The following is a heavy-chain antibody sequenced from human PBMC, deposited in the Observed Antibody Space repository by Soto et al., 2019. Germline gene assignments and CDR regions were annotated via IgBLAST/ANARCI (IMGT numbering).Heavy chain of an antibody. CDR1: GGSISSSSYY. CDR2: IYYSGST. D-gene: IGHD3-10*01. Sequence: QLQLQESGPRLVKPSETLSLTCTVSGGSISSSSYYWGWIRQPPGKGLEWIGSIYYSGSTYYTPSPKSRVTMSVATSKNQFSLKLSSVTAADTAVYYCATTYFFVAGSAYWGQGTLVTVSS. CDR3: ATTYFFVAGSAY. V-gene: IGHV4-39*01. J-gene: IGHJ4*02.